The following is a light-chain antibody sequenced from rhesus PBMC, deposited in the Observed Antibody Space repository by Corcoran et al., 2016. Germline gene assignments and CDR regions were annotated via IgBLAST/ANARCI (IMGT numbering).Light chain of an antibody. V-gene: IGKV1-21*01. CDR2: KAS. Sequence: DIQMTQSPSSLSAFVGDRVTITCRASQGISSWLAWYQQKPGNAPKLLIYKASSLQSGVPSRYSGSGSVTDFTLPLNSLQPEDFATYYCQQYNSAPLTFGGGTKVEIK. J-gene: IGKJ4*01. CDR3: QQYNSAPLT. CDR1: QGISSW.